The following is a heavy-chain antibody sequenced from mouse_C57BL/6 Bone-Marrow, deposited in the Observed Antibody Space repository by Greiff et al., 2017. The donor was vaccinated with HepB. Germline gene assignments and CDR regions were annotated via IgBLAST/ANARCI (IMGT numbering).Heavy chain of an antibody. D-gene: IGHD1-1*01. CDR3: ARAPSITTVVAVDY. CDR1: GYTFTSYG. Sequence: QVHVKQSGAELARPGASVKLSCKASGYTFTSYGISWVKQRTGQGLEWIGEIYPRSGNTYYNEKFKGKATLTADKSSSTAYMELRSLTSEDSAVYFCARAPSITTVVAVDYWGQGTTLTVSS. V-gene: IGHV1-81*01. CDR2: IYPRSGNT. J-gene: IGHJ2*01.